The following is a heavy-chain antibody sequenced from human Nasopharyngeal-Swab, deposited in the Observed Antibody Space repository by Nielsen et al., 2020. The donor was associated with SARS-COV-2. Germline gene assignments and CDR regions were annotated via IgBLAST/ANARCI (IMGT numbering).Heavy chain of an antibody. CDR2: ISAYNGNT. J-gene: IGHJ4*02. V-gene: IGHV1-18*01. Sequence: ASVKVSCKASGYTFTSYGISWVRQAPGQGLEWMGWISAYNGNTNYAQKFQGRVTITADKSTSTAYMELSSLRSDDTAVYYCARVFPTGGLGYWGQGTLVTVSS. CDR1: GYTFTSYG. D-gene: IGHD7-27*01. CDR3: ARVFPTGGLGY.